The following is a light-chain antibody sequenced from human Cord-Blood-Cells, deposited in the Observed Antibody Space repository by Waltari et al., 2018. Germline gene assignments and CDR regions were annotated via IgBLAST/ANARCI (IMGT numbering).Light chain of an antibody. V-gene: IGKV1-17*01. Sequence: IQMTQSPSTLSASVGDRVTITCRASQGIRKDLGWYQQKPGKAPKRLIYAASSLHIGVPSRFSGSGSGTEFTLTISSLQPEDFATYYCLQHNSYPRTFGQGTKVEIK. J-gene: IGKJ1*01. CDR1: QGIRKD. CDR2: AAS. CDR3: LQHNSYPRT.